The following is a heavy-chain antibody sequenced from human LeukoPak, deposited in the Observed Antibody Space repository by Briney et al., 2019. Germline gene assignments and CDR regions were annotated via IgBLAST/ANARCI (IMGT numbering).Heavy chain of an antibody. J-gene: IGHJ4*02. V-gene: IGHV4-59*08. CDR1: GASISSYY. CDR3: ASGAVTTHDY. Sequence: SETLSLTCTVSGASISSYYWSWIRQPPGKGLESIGYVSYSGSTNYNPSLKSRVTISVDTSKSQFSLKLNSVTAADTAVYYCASGAVTTHDYWGQGTLVTVSS. D-gene: IGHD4-11*01. CDR2: VSYSGST.